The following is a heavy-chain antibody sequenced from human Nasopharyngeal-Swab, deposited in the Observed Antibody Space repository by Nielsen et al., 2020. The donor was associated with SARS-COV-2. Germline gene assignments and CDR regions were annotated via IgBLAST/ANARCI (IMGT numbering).Heavy chain of an antibody. CDR2: FDPEDGET. CDR1: GYTLTELS. CDR3: ATGPIVDTAMDY. D-gene: IGHD5-18*01. V-gene: IGHV1-24*01. J-gene: IGHJ4*02. Sequence: ASVKVSCKVSGYTLTELSMHWVRQAPGKGLEWMGGFDPEDGETINAQKFQGRVTMTEDTSTDTAYMELSSLRSEDTAVYYCATGPIVDTAMDYWGQGTLVTVSS.